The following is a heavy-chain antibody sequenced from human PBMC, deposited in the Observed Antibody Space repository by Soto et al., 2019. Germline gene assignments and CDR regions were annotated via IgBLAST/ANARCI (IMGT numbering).Heavy chain of an antibody. D-gene: IGHD2-8*01. J-gene: IGHJ4*02. CDR1: GYTFTSYG. CDR2: ISAYNGNT. CDR3: ASEFQGHCTNGVCYPDY. Sequence: ASVKVSCKASGYTFTSYGISWVRQAPGQGLEWMGWISAYNGNTNYAQKLQGRVTMTTDTSTSTAYMELRSLRSDDTAVYYCASEFQGHCTNGVCYPDYWGQGTLVTVSS. V-gene: IGHV1-18*01.